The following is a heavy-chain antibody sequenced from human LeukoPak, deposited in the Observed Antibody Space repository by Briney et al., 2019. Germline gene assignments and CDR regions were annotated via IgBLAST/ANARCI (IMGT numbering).Heavy chain of an antibody. V-gene: IGHV4-34*01. Sequence: PSETLSLTCAVYGGSFIGHYWSWIRQPPGKGLEWIGEGDQRGGTKFNPSLKGRVAISADTSKNQFSLKLTSVTAGDTAVYYCAKNGQSGFSFDPWGQGTLVTVSS. D-gene: IGHD2-8*01. J-gene: IGHJ5*02. CDR1: GGSFIGHY. CDR2: GDQRGGT. CDR3: AKNGQSGFSFDP.